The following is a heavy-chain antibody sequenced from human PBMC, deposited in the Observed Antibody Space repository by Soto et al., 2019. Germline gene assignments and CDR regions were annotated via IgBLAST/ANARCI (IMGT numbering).Heavy chain of an antibody. J-gene: IGHJ5*02. Sequence: LRLSCAASGFTFSSYAMHWVRQAPCKGLEWVAVISYDGSNKYYADSVKGRFTISRDNSKNTLYLQMNSLRAEDTAVYYCARSDGIAAADPNWFDPWGQGTLVTVSS. CDR2: ISYDGSNK. CDR1: GFTFSSYA. V-gene: IGHV3-30-3*01. D-gene: IGHD6-13*01. CDR3: ARSDGIAAADPNWFDP.